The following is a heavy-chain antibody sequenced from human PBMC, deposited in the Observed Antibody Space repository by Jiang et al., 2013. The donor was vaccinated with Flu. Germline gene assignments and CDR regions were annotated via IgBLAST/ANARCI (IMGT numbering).Heavy chain of an antibody. CDR1: IRLQKLW. CDR2: IWYHGSNK. V-gene: IGHV3-33*01. Sequence: RLSSCSVWIRLQKLWHALGPPGSRQGLQWVAFIWYHGSNKYYADSVKGRFTISRDNSKSTLYLQMDSLRAEDTAVYYCARDTRRANYDYAGGSYVSDYWGQGT. D-gene: IGHD3-16*01. CDR3: ARDTRRANYDYAGGSYVSDY. J-gene: IGHJ4*02.